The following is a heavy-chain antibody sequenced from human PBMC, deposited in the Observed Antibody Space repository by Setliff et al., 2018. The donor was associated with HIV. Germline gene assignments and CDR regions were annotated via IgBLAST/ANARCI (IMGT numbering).Heavy chain of an antibody. D-gene: IGHD1-26*01. CDR3: ATGRLRATSPFDN. CDR2: ISKNSFSI. J-gene: IGHJ4*02. Sequence: GGSLRLSCAASGFAFSSYSMNWVRQAPGKGLEWVSYISKNSFSIYYTDSVKGRFTVSRDNSRDTLYLQMNSLRAEDTAVYYCATGRLRATSPFDNWGQGTLVTVSS. CDR1: GFAFSSYS. V-gene: IGHV3-48*01.